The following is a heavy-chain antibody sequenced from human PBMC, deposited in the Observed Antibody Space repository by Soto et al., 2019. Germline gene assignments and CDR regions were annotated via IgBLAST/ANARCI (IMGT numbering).Heavy chain of an antibody. D-gene: IGHD2-8*01. J-gene: IGHJ4*02. V-gene: IGHV3-49*04. Sequence: GGSLRLSCTASGFTFNDYTLSWVRQAPGKGLEWVGFIRSKAYGGTTEYAASVKGRFTISRDDSKSIAYLQMNSLKTEDKAVYYCRDRHLYPSLDFDHWGQGTLVTVSS. CDR3: RDRHLYPSLDFDH. CDR1: GFTFNDYT. CDR2: IRSKAYGGTT.